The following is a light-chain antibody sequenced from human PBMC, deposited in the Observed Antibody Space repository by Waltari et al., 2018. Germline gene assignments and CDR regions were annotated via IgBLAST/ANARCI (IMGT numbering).Light chain of an antibody. V-gene: IGLV2-14*03. CDR3: SSYSSGGTVYV. CDR2: DVF. Sequence: QSALTQPASVSGSPGQSITIPCTGTSSDIGGYDFVSWYQQLPGKSPKLFIYDVFNRPSGVSHRFFGSKSDNTASLTISGLQAEDEADYFCSSYSSGGTVYVLGSGTTVTVL. J-gene: IGLJ1*01. CDR1: SSDIGGYDF.